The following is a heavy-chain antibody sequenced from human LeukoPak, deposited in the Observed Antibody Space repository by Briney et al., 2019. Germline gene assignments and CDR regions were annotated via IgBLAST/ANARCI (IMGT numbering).Heavy chain of an antibody. CDR1: GGSFSGYY. Sequence: SETLSLTCAVYGGSFSGYYWSWIRQPPGKGLEWIGEINHSGSTNYNPSFNSRVTISVDTSKNQVSLKLTSVTAADTAVYYCARNGYGSGSSWWGQGTLVTVSS. CDR3: ARNGYGSGSSW. CDR2: INHSGST. D-gene: IGHD3-10*01. J-gene: IGHJ4*02. V-gene: IGHV4-34*01.